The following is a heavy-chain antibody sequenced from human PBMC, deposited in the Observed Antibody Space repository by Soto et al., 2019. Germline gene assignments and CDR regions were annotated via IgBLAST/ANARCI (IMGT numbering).Heavy chain of an antibody. CDR1: GFTFSPYT. J-gene: IGHJ4*02. D-gene: IGHD2-21*02. CDR3: ARGGGFCGADCYKGGIDY. V-gene: IGHV3-30-3*01. Sequence: QVQLVESGGGVVQPGRSLRLSCAASGFTFSPYTMHWVRQTPGKGLEWVAVISYDGGDKYYADSVRGRFTISRDNSKNTLFLQMNNLRAEYTALYYCARGGGFCGADCYKGGIDYWGQGALVTVSS. CDR2: ISYDGGDK.